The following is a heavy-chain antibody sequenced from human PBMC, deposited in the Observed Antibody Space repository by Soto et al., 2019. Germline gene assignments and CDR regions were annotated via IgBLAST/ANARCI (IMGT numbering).Heavy chain of an antibody. D-gene: IGHD6-13*01. J-gene: IGHJ4*02. V-gene: IGHV5-51*01. CDR2: IYPGDSDT. CDR1: GYSFISSW. CDR3: ARMMAASGTAFDY. Sequence: GESLKISCQASGYSFISSWIGWVRQRPGKGLEWMGIIYPGDSDTRYSPSFQGQVTLSADKSTSTAYLPWSSLKASDTATYDSARMMAASGTAFDYWGQGALVTVSS.